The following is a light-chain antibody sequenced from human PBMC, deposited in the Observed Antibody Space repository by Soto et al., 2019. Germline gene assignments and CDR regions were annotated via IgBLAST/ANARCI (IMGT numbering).Light chain of an antibody. J-gene: IGKJ1*01. CDR3: QQYGGSPWT. V-gene: IGKV3-20*01. Sequence: EIVLTQSPGTLSLATGERATLSCRASQSVSRSYLAWYQQKPGQAPRLLIYGASSRATGIPDRFSGSGSGTDFTLTISRLDPEDFAVYYCQQYGGSPWTFGQGTKVEIK. CDR1: QSVSRSY. CDR2: GAS.